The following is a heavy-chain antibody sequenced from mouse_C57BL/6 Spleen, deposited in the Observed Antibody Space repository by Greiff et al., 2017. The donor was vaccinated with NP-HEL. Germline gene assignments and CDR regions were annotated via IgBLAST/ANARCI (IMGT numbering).Heavy chain of an antibody. CDR1: GFTFSSYG. CDR3: AGRGNGNGFAY. J-gene: IGHJ3*01. CDR2: ISSGGSYT. D-gene: IGHD2-1*01. Sequence: EVQGVESGGDLVKPGGSLKLSCAASGFTFSSYGMSWVLQTPDKRLEWVVTISSGGSYTYYPDSVMGRLTISRDNATTTLYLQMSRLKSYDTAMDYCAGRGNGNGFAYWGQGTLVTVSA. V-gene: IGHV5-6*01.